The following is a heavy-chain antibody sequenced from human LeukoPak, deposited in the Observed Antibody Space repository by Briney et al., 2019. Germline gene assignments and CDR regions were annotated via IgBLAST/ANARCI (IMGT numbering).Heavy chain of an antibody. CDR2: ISAYNGNT. CDR1: GYTFTSYG. D-gene: IGHD6-13*01. Sequence: ASVKVSCKASGYTFTSYGISWVRQAPGQGLEWMGWISAYNGNTNYAQKLQGRVTMTTDTSTSTAYMELRSLRSDDTAVYYCARVLSSSWYPPFDSWGQGTLVTVSS. CDR3: ARVLSSSWYPPFDS. J-gene: IGHJ4*02. V-gene: IGHV1-18*04.